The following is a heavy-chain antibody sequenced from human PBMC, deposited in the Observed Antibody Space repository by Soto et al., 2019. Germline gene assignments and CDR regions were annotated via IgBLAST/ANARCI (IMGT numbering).Heavy chain of an antibody. D-gene: IGHD6-13*01. CDR1: GFTVSSNY. CDR2: IYSGGST. V-gene: IGHV3-66*01. Sequence: GGSLRLSCAASGFTVSSNYMSWVRQAPGKGLEWVSVIYSGGSTYYADSVKGRFTISRDNAKNSLYLQMNSLRAEDTAVYYCARSGYSSSWDYWGQGTLVTVSS. CDR3: ARSGYSSSWDY. J-gene: IGHJ4*02.